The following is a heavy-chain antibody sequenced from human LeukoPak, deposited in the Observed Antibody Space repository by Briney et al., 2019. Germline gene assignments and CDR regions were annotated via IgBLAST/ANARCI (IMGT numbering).Heavy chain of an antibody. Sequence: GGSLRLSCEVSGFTFSSTAMHWVRQAPGKGLEWVGRIKSKTDGGTTDYAAPVKGRFTISRDDSKNTLYLQMNSLKTEDTAVYYCTTDRSLRTYYYGSGSYYYFDYWGQGTLVTVSS. CDR3: TTDRSLRTYYYGSGSYYYFDY. V-gene: IGHV3-15*01. CDR1: GFTFSSTA. CDR2: IKSKTDGGTT. D-gene: IGHD3-10*01. J-gene: IGHJ4*02.